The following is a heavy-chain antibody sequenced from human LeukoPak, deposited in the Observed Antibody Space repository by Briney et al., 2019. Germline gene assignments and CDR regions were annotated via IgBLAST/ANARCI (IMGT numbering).Heavy chain of an antibody. D-gene: IGHD6-19*01. V-gene: IGHV3-48*01. Sequence: PGGSLRLSCAASGFTFSSYSMNWVRQAPGKGLEWVSYISSSSSTIYYADSVKGRFTISRDNAKNSLNLQMNSLRAEDTAVYYCAREQQWLVYMDVWGKGTTVTVSS. CDR2: ISSSSSTI. CDR1: GFTFSSYS. CDR3: AREQQWLVYMDV. J-gene: IGHJ6*03.